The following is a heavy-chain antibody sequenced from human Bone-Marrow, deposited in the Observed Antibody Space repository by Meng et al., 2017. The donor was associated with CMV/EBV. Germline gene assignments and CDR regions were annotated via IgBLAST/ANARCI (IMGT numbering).Heavy chain of an antibody. D-gene: IGHD2-15*01. J-gene: IGHJ4*02. CDR3: ARVLGNSGGSFGLDY. V-gene: IGHV3-11*05. Sequence: RRGASGGGLVKPGGVLRLSCAASGFTFSDYYMSWIRQAPGKVLEWVSYISSSSSYTNYADSVKGRFTISRDNAKNSLYLQMNSLRAEDTAVYYCARVLGNSGGSFGLDYWGQGTLVTVSS. CDR2: ISSSSSYT. CDR1: GFTFSDYY.